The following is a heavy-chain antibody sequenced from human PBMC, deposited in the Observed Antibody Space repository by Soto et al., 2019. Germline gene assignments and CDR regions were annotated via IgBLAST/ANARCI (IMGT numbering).Heavy chain of an antibody. J-gene: IGHJ4*02. CDR1: GWSFSGYY. CDR3: ARGIKDHVLLWFGELMGFDY. V-gene: IGHV4-34*01. Sequence: SXETLSLTCAVYGWSFSGYYWSWIRQPPGRGLEWIGEINHSGSTNYNPSLKSRVTISVDTSKNQFSLKLSSVTAADTAVYYCARGIKDHVLLWFGELMGFDYWGQGTLVTVSS. D-gene: IGHD3-10*01. CDR2: INHSGST.